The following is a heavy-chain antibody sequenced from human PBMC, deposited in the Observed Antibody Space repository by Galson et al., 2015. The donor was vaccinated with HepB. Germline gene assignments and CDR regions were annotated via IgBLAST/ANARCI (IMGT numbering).Heavy chain of an antibody. CDR2: IDPSDSYT. J-gene: IGHJ3*02. V-gene: IGHV5-10-1*01. D-gene: IGHD5-12*01. CDR1: GSSFTDYW. CDR3: ATRGGYAHAFDI. Sequence: QSGAEVTKPGVSLRISCKLSGSSFTDYWISWVRQMPGKGLEWMGRIDPSDSYTYYSPSFQDHVTISADKSISTAYLQWSSLKASDTAMYYCATRGGYAHAFDIWGQGTMVTVSS.